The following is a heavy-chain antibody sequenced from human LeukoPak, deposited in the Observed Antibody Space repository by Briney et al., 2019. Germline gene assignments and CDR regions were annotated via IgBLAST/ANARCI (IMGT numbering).Heavy chain of an antibody. J-gene: IGHJ4*02. CDR2: INPNSGGT. CDR3: ARDLSGYYCDY. D-gene: IGHD3-22*01. Sequence: ASVKVSSKASGYTFIGSYMHWVRQAPGQGLEWMGWINPNSGGTNYAQKFQGRVTMTRDTSISTAYMEMSRLRSDDTAVYYCARDLSGYYCDYWGQGTLVTVSS. CDR1: GYTFIGSY. V-gene: IGHV1-2*02.